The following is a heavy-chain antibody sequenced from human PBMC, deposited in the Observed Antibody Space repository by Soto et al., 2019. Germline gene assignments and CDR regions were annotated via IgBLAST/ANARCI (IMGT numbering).Heavy chain of an antibody. CDR2: IYPGDSDT. Sequence: PGESMKISCKGSGYSFTSYWIGWVRQMPGKGLEWMGIIYPGDSDTRYSPSFQGQVTISADKSISTAYLQWSSLKASDTAMYYCARHGAGSSWEHDPYYYGMDVWGQGTTVTVSS. CDR1: GYSFTSYW. CDR3: ARHGAGSSWEHDPYYYGMDV. J-gene: IGHJ6*02. V-gene: IGHV5-51*01. D-gene: IGHD6-13*01.